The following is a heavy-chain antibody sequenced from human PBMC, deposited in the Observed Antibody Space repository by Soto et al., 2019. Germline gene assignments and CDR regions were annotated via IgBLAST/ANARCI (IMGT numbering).Heavy chain of an antibody. CDR1: GFPFSSYA. CDR2: ISDSHLST. Sequence: GVSRRLSCSASGFPFSSYALSWVRQATGKGLEWVSVISDSHLSTYYADSVKGRFTISRDTSKNTLYLQMNSLRAEDTAIYYCANSQDRYCSRTNCYGIDYWGQGTRVTVSA. CDR3: ANSQDRYCSRTNCYGIDY. D-gene: IGHD2-2*01. J-gene: IGHJ4*02. V-gene: IGHV3-23*01.